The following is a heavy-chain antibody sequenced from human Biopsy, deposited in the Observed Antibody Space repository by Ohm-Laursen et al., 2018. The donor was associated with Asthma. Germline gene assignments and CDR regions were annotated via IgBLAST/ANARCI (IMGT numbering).Heavy chain of an antibody. Sequence: RSLRLSCAASGFSFDDYAMFWVRQAPGKGLEWVSGISWNSGTIGYADSVKGRFTISRDNAKNPLYLQMNSLGPEDTAVYYCARDMGAGPNQPPSGSGSSHLYGMDVWGQGTTVIVSS. V-gene: IGHV3-9*01. CDR3: ARDMGAGPNQPPSGSGSSHLYGMDV. CDR1: GFSFDDYA. CDR2: ISWNSGTI. D-gene: IGHD3-10*01. J-gene: IGHJ6*02.